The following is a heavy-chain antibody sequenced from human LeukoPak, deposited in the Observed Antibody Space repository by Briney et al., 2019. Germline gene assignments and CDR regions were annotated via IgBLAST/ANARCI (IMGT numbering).Heavy chain of an antibody. Sequence: LGAAVKDSCKASGYTFTSYGISGVRQATGQEGEWMGWISAYNGNTNYAQKLQGRVTMTTDTSTSTAYMELRSLRSDDTAVYYCARGLLWFAEGVRSDYWSQGTLVTVSS. D-gene: IGHD3-10*01. CDR1: GYTFTSYG. V-gene: IGHV1-18*04. J-gene: IGHJ4*02. CDR2: ISAYNGNT. CDR3: ARGLLWFAEGVRSDY.